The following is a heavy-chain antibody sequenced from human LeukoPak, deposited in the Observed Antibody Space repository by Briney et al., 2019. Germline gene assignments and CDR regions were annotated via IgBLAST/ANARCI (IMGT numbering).Heavy chain of an antibody. J-gene: IGHJ3*02. D-gene: IGHD3-10*01. Sequence: QTSETLSLTCTVSGGSVGSGSYYWSWIRQPPGKGLEWIGYIYYSGSTNYNPSLKSRVTISVDTSKNQFSLKLSSVTAADTAVYYCARAVRGDAFDIWGQGTMVTVSS. CDR1: GGSVGSGSYY. CDR2: IYYSGST. CDR3: ARAVRGDAFDI. V-gene: IGHV4-61*01.